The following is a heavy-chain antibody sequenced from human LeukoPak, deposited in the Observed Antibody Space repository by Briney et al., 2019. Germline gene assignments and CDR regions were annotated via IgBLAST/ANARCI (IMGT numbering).Heavy chain of an antibody. CDR2: INPNSGGT. Sequence: ASVKVSCKASGYTFTGYYMHWVRQAPGQGLEWMGWINPNSGGTNYAQKFQGRVTMTRDTSISTAYMELSRLRSADTAVYYCARDRVGVIYGMDVWGQGTTVTVSS. CDR3: ARDRVGVIYGMDV. D-gene: IGHD2-15*01. CDR1: GYTFTGYY. J-gene: IGHJ6*02. V-gene: IGHV1-2*02.